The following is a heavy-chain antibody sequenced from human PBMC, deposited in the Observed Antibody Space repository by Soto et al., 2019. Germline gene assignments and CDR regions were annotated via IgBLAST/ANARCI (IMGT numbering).Heavy chain of an antibody. CDR3: ASSGIVGREVNTWFDP. CDR1: ASSITTSY. V-gene: IGHV4-59*01. Sequence: KTSETLSLTCTVSASSITTSYWSWIRQPLGKALEWIGYISYRGSTNYNPSLKSRLTISIDTSKSQISLKLTSMTTADTAVYYCASSGIVGREVNTWFDPWGQGTLVTVSS. D-gene: IGHD3-22*01. CDR2: ISYRGST. J-gene: IGHJ5*02.